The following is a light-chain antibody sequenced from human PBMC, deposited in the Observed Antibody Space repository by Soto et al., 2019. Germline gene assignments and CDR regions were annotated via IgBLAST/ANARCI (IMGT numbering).Light chain of an antibody. J-gene: IGLJ2*01. CDR3: SSYAGSNNLL. V-gene: IGLV2-8*01. CDR1: SSDVGDYKY. CDR2: DVF. Sequence: QSVLTQPPSASGSPGQSVTISCTGTSSDVGDYKYVSWYQQHPGKAPKLIIYDVFKRPSGVPDRFFGSKSGNTASLTVSGLQAEDEADYYCSSYAGSNNLLFGGGTKVTVL.